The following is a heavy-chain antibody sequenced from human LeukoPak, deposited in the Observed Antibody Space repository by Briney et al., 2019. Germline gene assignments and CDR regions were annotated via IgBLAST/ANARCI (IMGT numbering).Heavy chain of an antibody. V-gene: IGHV1-2*02. J-gene: IGHJ4*02. Sequence: AASVKVSCKASGYTFTDSYMHWVRQAPGQGLEWMGWINPKSGGTNYAQKFQDRVTMTRDTSITTAYMELSSLIYDDTAVYYCSTRELSPPGARGQGTLVTVSS. CDR2: INPKSGGT. CDR1: GYTFTDSY. D-gene: IGHD1-1*01. CDR3: STRELSPPGA.